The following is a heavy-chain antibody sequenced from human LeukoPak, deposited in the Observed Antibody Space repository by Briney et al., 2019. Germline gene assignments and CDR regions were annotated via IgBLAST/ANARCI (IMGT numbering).Heavy chain of an antibody. J-gene: IGHJ3*02. V-gene: IGHV3-21*01. Sequence: PGGSLRLSCAASGFIFSSYSMNWVRQAPGKGLEWVSSISSSSSYIYYADSVKGRFTISRDNAKNSLYLQMNSLRAEDTAVYYCAREVGIVGATTTDAFDIWGQGTMITVSS. CDR3: AREVGIVGATTTDAFDI. CDR1: GFIFSSYS. CDR2: ISSSSSYI. D-gene: IGHD1-26*01.